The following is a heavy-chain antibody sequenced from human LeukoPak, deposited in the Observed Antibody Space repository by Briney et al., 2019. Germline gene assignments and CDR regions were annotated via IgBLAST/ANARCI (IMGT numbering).Heavy chain of an antibody. V-gene: IGHV2-70*17. D-gene: IGHD1-26*01. Sequence: SGPALVKPPQTLTLPCPFSGFSLSTRGMCVSWIRQPPGKPLEWLARIDWDDDKLYSTSLKTRLTISKDTSKNQVVLTMTNMDPVDTATYYCARIYGVVGADYWGQGTLVTVSS. CDR2: IDWDDDK. CDR3: ARIYGVVGADY. J-gene: IGHJ4*02. CDR1: GFSLSTRGMC.